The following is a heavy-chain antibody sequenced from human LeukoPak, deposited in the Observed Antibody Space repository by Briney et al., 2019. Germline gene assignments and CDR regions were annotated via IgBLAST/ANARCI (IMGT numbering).Heavy chain of an antibody. D-gene: IGHD7-27*01. CDR3: AKDGDAGTSYYFYYMDV. CDR2: ICHDGSNK. Sequence: GGSLTLTCAASGWTFSDYGLHWVRQAPGKGLEGVAVICHDGSNKYYADSVQGRFTNSRDSSKNTLYLQMNSLRAEETAVYYCAKDGDAGTSYYFYYMDVWGKGTTVTVSS. J-gene: IGHJ6*03. V-gene: IGHV3-33*06. CDR1: GWTFSDYG.